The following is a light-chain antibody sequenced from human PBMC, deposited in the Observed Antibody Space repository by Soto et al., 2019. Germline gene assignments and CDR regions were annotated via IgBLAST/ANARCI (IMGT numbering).Light chain of an antibody. CDR3: QKYNSAPIFT. CDR1: QGISNY. CDR2: AAS. Sequence: DIQMTQSPSSLSASVGDRVTITCRASQGISNYIAWYQQKPGKVPKLLIYAASTLQSVVRSRFSGSRSGTDFTLTISSLQAEDVPTYYCQKYNSAPIFTFGPGNKVDIK. V-gene: IGKV1-27*01. J-gene: IGKJ3*01.